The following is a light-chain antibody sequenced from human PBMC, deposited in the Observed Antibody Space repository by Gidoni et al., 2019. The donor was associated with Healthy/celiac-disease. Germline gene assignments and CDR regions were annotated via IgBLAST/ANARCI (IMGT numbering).Light chain of an antibody. Sequence: DIQMTQSPSSLSASVGDRVTITCRESQSISSYLNWYQQKPGKAPKLLIYAASSLQSGVPSRFSGSGSGTDLTLTISSLQPEDFATYYCQQSYSTPITFGQGTRLEIK. CDR2: AAS. J-gene: IGKJ5*01. V-gene: IGKV1-39*01. CDR3: QQSYSTPIT. CDR1: QSISSY.